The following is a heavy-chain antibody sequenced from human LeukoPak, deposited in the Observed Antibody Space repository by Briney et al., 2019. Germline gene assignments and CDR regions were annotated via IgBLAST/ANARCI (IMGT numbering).Heavy chain of an antibody. D-gene: IGHD5-18*01. CDR1: GFTFDDYA. V-gene: IGHV3-43D*04. CDR2: ISWDGGST. Sequence: GGSLRLSCAASGFTFDDYAMHWVRQAPGKGLEWVSLISWDGGSTYYADSVKGRFTISRDNTKNSLYLQMNSLRAEDTALYYCAKDIGGTAMVTYAFDIWGQGTMVTVSS. CDR3: AKDIGGTAMVTYAFDI. J-gene: IGHJ3*02.